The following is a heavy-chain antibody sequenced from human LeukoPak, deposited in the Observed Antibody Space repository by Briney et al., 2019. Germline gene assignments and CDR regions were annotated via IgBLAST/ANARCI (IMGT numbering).Heavy chain of an antibody. CDR3: ASEFCSGGGCYYYGMDV. D-gene: IGHD2-15*01. V-gene: IGHV1-18*01. Sequence: ASVKVSCKASGYTFISYVISWVRHAPAQGREGMGWISGYNGNTNYAQKFQGVVTMTTDTSTSTGYLVLRRLRSDDADIYYCASEFCSGGGCYYYGMDVWGQGTTVTVS. CDR1: GYTFISYV. CDR2: ISGYNGNT. J-gene: IGHJ6*02.